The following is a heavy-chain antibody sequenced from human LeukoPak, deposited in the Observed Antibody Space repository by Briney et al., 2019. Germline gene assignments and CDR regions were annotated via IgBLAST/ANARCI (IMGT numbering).Heavy chain of an antibody. CDR3: ARDLEDYNNYGEMAI. CDR2: ISTSSSYK. Sequence: GGSLRLSCAASGFTVSAYAMAWVRQAPGKGLEWVSTISTSSSYKYYADSVKGRFTISRDNAKNSLYLQMNSLRAEDTAVYYCARDLEDYNNYGEMAIWGQGTLVTVAS. V-gene: IGHV3-21*01. D-gene: IGHD4-11*01. CDR1: GFTVSAYA. J-gene: IGHJ4*02.